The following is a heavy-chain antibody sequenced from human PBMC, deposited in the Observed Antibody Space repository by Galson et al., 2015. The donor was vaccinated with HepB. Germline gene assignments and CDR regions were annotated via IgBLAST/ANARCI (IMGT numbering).Heavy chain of an antibody. V-gene: IGHV3-30-3*01. J-gene: IGHJ4*02. CDR1: GFTFSSYA. D-gene: IGHD3-3*01. Sequence: SLRLSCATSGFTFSSYAMHWVRQAPGKGLEWVAVISYDGSNKYYADSVKGRFTISRDNSKNTLYLQMNSLRAEDTAVYYCAREGYYDFWSGYLGPPYYYFDYWGQGTLVTVSS. CDR2: ISYDGSNK. CDR3: AREGYYDFWSGYLGPPYYYFDY.